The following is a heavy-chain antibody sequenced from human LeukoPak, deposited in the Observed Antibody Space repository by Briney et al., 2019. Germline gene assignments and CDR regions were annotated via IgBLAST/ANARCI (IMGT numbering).Heavy chain of an antibody. J-gene: IGHJ3*02. D-gene: IGHD1-26*01. V-gene: IGHV1-18*01. CDR1: GYTFTSYG. CDR3: ARDEVGATPLAGVYI. CDR2: ISAYNGNT. Sequence: ASVKVSCKASGYTFTSYGISWVRQAPGQGLEWMGWISAYNGNTNYAQKLQGRVTVTTDTSTSTAYMELRSLRSNDTAVYYCARDEVGATPLAGVYIWGQGTMVTVSS.